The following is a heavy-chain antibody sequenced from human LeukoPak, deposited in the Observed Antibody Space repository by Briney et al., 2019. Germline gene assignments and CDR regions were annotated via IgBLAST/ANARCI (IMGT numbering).Heavy chain of an antibody. J-gene: IGHJ3*02. V-gene: IGHV4-39*01. CDR1: GGSISSSSYY. CDR2: IYYSGST. Sequence: SETLSLTCTVSGGSISSSSYYWGWIRQPPGKGLAWIGSIYYSGSTYYNPSLKSRVTISVDTSKNQFSLKLSSVTAADTAVYYCARHTCSGGSCYIDIWGQGTMVTVSS. CDR3: ARHTCSGGSCYIDI. D-gene: IGHD2-15*01.